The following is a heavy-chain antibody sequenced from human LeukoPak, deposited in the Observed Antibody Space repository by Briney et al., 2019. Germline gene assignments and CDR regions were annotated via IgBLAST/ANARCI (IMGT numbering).Heavy chain of an antibody. CDR2: IIPIFGTA. CDR3: ARVGVDDSGNILKYFFDY. J-gene: IGHJ4*02. Sequence: SVKVSCKASGGTFSSYAISWVRQAPGQGLEWMGGIIPIFGTANYAQKFQGRVTITADESTSTAYMELSSLRSEDTAVYYCARVGVDDSGNILKYFFDYWGQGTLVTASS. V-gene: IGHV1-69*13. CDR1: GGTFSSYA. D-gene: IGHD4-23*01.